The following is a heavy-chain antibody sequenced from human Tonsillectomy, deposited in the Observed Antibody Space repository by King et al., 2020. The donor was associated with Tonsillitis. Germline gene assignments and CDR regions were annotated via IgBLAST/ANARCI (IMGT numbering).Heavy chain of an antibody. CDR2: IIPIIGIG. CDR3: ARGLHDISGFTLGY. CDR1: GVTFSSHA. V-gene: IGHV1-69*04. Sequence: QLVQSGAEVKKPGSSVKVSCKASGVTFSSHAITWVRQAPGQGLEWMGRIIPIIGIGNYAQKFQGRVTITADKSTSTAYMELSSLRSEDTAVYYCARGLHDISGFTLGYWGQGTLVTVSS. J-gene: IGHJ4*02. D-gene: IGHD3-22*01.